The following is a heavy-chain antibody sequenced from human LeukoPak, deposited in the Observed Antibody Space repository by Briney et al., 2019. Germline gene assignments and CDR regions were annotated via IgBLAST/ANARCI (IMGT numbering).Heavy chain of an antibody. V-gene: IGHV1-46*03. CDR3: ARDSYITMIVVALAGGGFDP. Sequence: ASVKVSCKASGYTFTSYYMHWVRQAPGQGLEWMGIINPSGGNTSYAQKFQGRVTMTRDTSTSTVYMELSSLRSEDTAVYYCARDSYITMIVVALAGGGFDPWGQGTLVTVSS. D-gene: IGHD3-22*01. CDR1: GYTFTSYY. CDR2: INPSGGNT. J-gene: IGHJ5*02.